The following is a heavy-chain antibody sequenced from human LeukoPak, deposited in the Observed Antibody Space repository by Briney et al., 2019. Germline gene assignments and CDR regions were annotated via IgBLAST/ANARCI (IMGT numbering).Heavy chain of an antibody. J-gene: IGHJ4*02. CDR3: AKDYSSSWYGHFDY. V-gene: IGHV3-30*18. Sequence: GGSLRLSCAASGFTFSSYGMHWVRQAPGKGLEWVAVISYDGSNKYYADSVKGRFTISRDNSKNTLYLQMNSLSAEDTAVYYCAKDYSSSWYGHFDYWGQGTLVTVSS. D-gene: IGHD6-13*01. CDR1: GFTFSSYG. CDR2: ISYDGSNK.